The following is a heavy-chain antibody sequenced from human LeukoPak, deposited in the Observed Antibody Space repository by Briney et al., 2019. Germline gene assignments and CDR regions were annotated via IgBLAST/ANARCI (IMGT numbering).Heavy chain of an antibody. D-gene: IGHD3-3*01. V-gene: IGHV4-59*01. J-gene: IGHJ4*02. Sequence: AETLSLTCTVSGDSISSYYWSRIGQSPGKGLEWIGYIYYSGSTNYNPSLKSRVTISVDTSKNQFSLKLSSVTAADTAVYYCARSLSGSGYSPLNYWGQGTLVTVSS. CDR1: GDSISSYY. CDR2: IYYSGST. CDR3: ARSLSGSGYSPLNY.